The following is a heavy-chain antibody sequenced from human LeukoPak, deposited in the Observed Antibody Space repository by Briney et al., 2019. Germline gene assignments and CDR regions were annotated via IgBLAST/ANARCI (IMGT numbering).Heavy chain of an antibody. CDR1: GYTFTGYY. CDR3: ATPVGGIAARYHPWYFDL. J-gene: IGHJ2*01. CDR2: INPNSGGT. V-gene: IGHV1-2*02. Sequence: ASVKVSCKASGYTFTGYYMHWVRQAPGQGLEWMGWINPNSGGTNYAQKFQGRVTMTRDTSISTAYMELSRLRSDDTAVYYCATPVGGIAARYHPWYFDLWGRGTLVTVSS. D-gene: IGHD6-6*01.